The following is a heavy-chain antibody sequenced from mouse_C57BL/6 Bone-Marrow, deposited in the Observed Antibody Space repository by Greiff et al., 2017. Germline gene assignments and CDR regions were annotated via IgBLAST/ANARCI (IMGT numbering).Heavy chain of an antibody. CDR2: IDPENGDT. Sequence: EVMLVESGAELVRPGASVKLSCTASGFNIKDDYMHWVKQRPEQGLEWIGWIDPENGDTEYASKFQGKATITADPSSNTAYLQLSSLTSEDTAVYYCTRLSIAMDYWGQGTSVTVSS. V-gene: IGHV14-4*01. CDR3: TRLSIAMDY. CDR1: GFNIKDDY. D-gene: IGHD2-3*01. J-gene: IGHJ4*01.